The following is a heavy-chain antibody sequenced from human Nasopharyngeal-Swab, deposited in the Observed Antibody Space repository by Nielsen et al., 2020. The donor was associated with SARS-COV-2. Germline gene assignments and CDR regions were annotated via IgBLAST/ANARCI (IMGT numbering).Heavy chain of an antibody. CDR3: ARMALAAKGFDY. CDR2: IKQDGSEK. D-gene: IGHD6-19*01. CDR1: GFTFSSYW. Sequence: GESLKISCAASGFTFSSYWMSWVRQAPGKGLEWVANIKQDGSEKYYVDSVKGRFTISRDNSKNTLYLQMNSLRAEDTAVYYCARMALAAKGFDYWGQGTLVTVSS. V-gene: IGHV3-7*02. J-gene: IGHJ4*02.